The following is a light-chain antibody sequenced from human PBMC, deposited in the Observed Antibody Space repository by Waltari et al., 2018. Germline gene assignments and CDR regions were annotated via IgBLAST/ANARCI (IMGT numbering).Light chain of an antibody. CDR2: GAS. CDR3: QTYSSSPLT. Sequence: VLLTQSPATLSLSPGERATLSCRASQSISSYLAWYQQKPGQAPRLLIYGASNRATGIPDRFSGSGSGTYFTLTISSLEPEDFAVYFCQTYSSSPLTLAGVPRWRS. J-gene: IGKJ4*01. V-gene: IGKV3-20*01. CDR1: QSISSY.